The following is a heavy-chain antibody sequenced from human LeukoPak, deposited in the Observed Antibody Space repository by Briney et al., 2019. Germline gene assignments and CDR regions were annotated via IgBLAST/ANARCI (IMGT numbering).Heavy chain of an antibody. Sequence: PPGGSLRLSCAASGFPLSSYAMSWVRQAPGKGLEWVSATSSSDAGTYYADSVRGRFTISRDNSKNTLYLQMNSLRAEDAAVYYCARVVDTAVLDYWGQGTLVTVSS. CDR1: GFPLSSYA. CDR3: ARVVDTAVLDY. CDR2: TSSSDAGT. D-gene: IGHD5-18*01. J-gene: IGHJ4*02. V-gene: IGHV3-23*01.